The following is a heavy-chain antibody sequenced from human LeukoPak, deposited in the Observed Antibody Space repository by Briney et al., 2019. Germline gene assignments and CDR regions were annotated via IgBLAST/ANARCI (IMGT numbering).Heavy chain of an antibody. CDR1: GFTFSSYA. D-gene: IGHD3-10*01. J-gene: IGHJ4*02. V-gene: IGHV3-23*01. CDR3: AKDHQHYGSGSSDY. CDR2: ISGSGGST. Sequence: PGGSLRLSCAASGFTFSSYAMSWVRQAPGKGLEWVSAISGSGGSTYYADSVKGRFTISRDNSKNTLYLQMNSLRAEDTAVYYCAKDHQHYGSGSSDYWGQGTLVTVSS.